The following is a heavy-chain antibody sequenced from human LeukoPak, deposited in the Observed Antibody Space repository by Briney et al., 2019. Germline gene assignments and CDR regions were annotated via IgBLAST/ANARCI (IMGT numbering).Heavy chain of an antibody. CDR3: ARDGMITAYAFDI. CDR2: INSSGDYT. V-gene: IGHV3-21*04. CDR1: EFTFSSYN. J-gene: IGHJ3*02. D-gene: IGHD3-16*01. Sequence: GGSLRLSCAASEFTFSSYNMNWVRQAPGKGLEWVATINSSGDYTCYADSVKGRFTISRDNAKNSLYLQMNSLRAEDTAVYYCARDGMITAYAFDIWGQGTMVTVSS.